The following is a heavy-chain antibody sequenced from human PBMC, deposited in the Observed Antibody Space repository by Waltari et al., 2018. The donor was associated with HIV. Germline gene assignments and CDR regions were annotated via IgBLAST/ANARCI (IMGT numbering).Heavy chain of an antibody. V-gene: IGHV1-2*06. Sequence: VHLVQSGADFQRPGASVDVSCEASGYTFTAFYIHWVRQAPGQGLQWKGRISCNPVDTNLAPNFQGRVTRTRDTSVNTAYMELRSLNSNDTAIYYCARGEDVSLTSIPPGYRFDFWGVGSAVTVSS. CDR1: GYTFTAFY. D-gene: IGHD2-21*02. J-gene: IGHJ4*02. CDR2: ISCNPVDT. CDR3: ARGEDVSLTSIPPGYRFDF.